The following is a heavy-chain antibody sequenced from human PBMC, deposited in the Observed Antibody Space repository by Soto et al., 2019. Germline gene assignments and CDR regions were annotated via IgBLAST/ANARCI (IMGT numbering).Heavy chain of an antibody. CDR3: ARGSCSSTSCYDYYYYYMDV. CDR1: GGSFSGYY. Sequence: SETLSLTCAVYGGSFSGYYWSWIRQPPGKGLEWIGEINHSGSTNYNPSLKSRVAISVDRAKNQFSLKLRSVTAADTAVYYCARGSCSSTSCYDYYYYYMDVWGKGTTVTVSS. V-gene: IGHV4-34*01. D-gene: IGHD2-2*01. CDR2: INHSGST. J-gene: IGHJ6*03.